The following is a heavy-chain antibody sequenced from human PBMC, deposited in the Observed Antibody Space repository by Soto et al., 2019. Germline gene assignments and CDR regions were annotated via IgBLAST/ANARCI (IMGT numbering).Heavy chain of an antibody. CDR1: GYSFTSYW. Sequence: GGSLEISCKGSGYSFTSYWISWVRQMPGKGLEWMGRIDPSDSYTNYSPSFQGHVTISADKSISTAYLQWSSLKASDTAMYYCATKLRWPYAFDIWGQGTMVTVSS. D-gene: IGHD4-17*01. CDR3: ATKLRWPYAFDI. V-gene: IGHV5-10-1*01. CDR2: IDPSDSYT. J-gene: IGHJ3*02.